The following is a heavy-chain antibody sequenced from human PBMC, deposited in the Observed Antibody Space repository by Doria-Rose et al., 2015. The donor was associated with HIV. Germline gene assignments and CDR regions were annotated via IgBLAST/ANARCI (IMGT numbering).Heavy chain of an antibody. CDR2: INHTGST. Sequence: VQLQQWGAGLLKPSETLSLTCAVYGGSFNGYYWSWIRQPPGKGLEWIGEINHTGSTNYNPSLKSRVTISVDTSKNQFSLKLSSVTAADTAVYYCARSTNDYGGQLDYWGQGTLVTVSS. CDR3: ARSTNDYGGQLDY. J-gene: IGHJ4*02. CDR1: GGSFNGYY. V-gene: IGHV4-34*02. D-gene: IGHD4-17*01.